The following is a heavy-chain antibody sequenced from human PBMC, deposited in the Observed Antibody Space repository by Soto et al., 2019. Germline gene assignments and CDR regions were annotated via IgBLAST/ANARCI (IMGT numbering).Heavy chain of an antibody. J-gene: IGHJ3*01. D-gene: IGHD2-15*01. CDR3: APVGLYCSGGSCRL. V-gene: IGHV3-21*01. CDR1: GFTFSSYS. CDR2: ISSSSSYI. Sequence: EVQLVESGGGLVKPGGSLRLSCAASGFTFSSYSMNWVRQAPGKGREWVSSISSSSSYIYYAVSVKGRFTISRDNAKNSLYLQMTSLRPEDTAVYYCAPVGLYCSGGSCRLWSQGTMVTVSS.